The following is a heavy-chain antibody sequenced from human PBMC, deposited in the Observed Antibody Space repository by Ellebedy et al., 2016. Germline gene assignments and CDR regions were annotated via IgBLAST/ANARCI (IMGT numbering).Heavy chain of an antibody. CDR2: VYHSGST. V-gene: IGHV4-59*08. J-gene: IGHJ4*02. CDR3: ARGSDGDYDGPLNFDY. CDR1: GGSINSYY. D-gene: IGHD4-17*01. Sequence: SETLSLTCTVSGGSINSYYWNWIRQPPGKVLEWIGYVYHSGSTNYNPSLKSRVTISVDTYKNQFSLKLSSVTAADTPVYYCARGSDGDYDGPLNFDYWGQGTLVTVSS.